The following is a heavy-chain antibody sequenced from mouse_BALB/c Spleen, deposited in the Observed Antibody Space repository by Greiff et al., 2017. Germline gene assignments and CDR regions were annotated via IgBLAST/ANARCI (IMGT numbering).Heavy chain of an antibody. J-gene: IGHJ2*01. D-gene: IGHD2-3*01. V-gene: IGHV1-84*02. CDR1: GYTFTDYY. CDR2: IYPGSGNT. Sequence: QVQLKQSGPELVKPGASVKISCKASGYTFTDYYINWVKQKPGQGLEWIGWIYPGSGNTKYNEKFKGKATLTVDTSSSTAYMQLSSLTSEDTAVYFCASGYDGYYFDYWGQGTTLTASS. CDR3: ASGYDGYYFDY.